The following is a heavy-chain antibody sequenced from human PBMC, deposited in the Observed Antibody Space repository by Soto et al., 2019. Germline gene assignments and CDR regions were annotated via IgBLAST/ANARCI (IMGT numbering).Heavy chain of an antibody. J-gene: IGHJ5*02. CDR3: ARVGGSFHGWFDP. D-gene: IGHD1-26*01. V-gene: IGHV4-38-2*01. CDR2: IYHSGST. Sequence: SETLSLTCGVSGYSISSGYYWGWIRQPPGKGLEWIGGIYHSGSTYYNASLKSRVTISVDTSKNQFSLKVTSVTAADTAVYYCARVGGSFHGWFDPWGQGALVTVSS. CDR1: GYSISSGYY.